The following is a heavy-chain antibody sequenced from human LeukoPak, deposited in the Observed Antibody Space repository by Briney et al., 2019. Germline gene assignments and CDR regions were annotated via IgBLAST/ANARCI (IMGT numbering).Heavy chain of an antibody. CDR1: GFTFNAYY. V-gene: IGHV1-2*02. J-gene: IGHJ6*03. CDR2: INPNTGDT. CDR3: ARVNPILAARRGMDV. D-gene: IGHD6-6*01. Sequence: GASVKVSCKASGFTFNAYYIHWVRQAPGQGLEWMGWINPNTGDTNYAQKFQGRVTMTTDTSTSTAYMELRSLRSDDTAVYYCARVNPILAARRGMDVWGKGTTVTVSS.